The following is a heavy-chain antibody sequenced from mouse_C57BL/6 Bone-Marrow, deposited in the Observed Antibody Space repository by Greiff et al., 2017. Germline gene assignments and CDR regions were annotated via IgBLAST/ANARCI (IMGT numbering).Heavy chain of an antibody. V-gene: IGHV14-3*01. D-gene: IGHD1-1*02. Sequence: VQLKQSVAELVRPGASVKLSCTASGFNIKHTYMHWVKQRPEPGLEWIGRIDPANGNTKYAPKFQGMAIITADPSSNIAYLQLSSLTARDTAIYYCARGWYYFDYWGQGTTLTVSS. CDR3: ARGWYYFDY. J-gene: IGHJ2*01. CDR1: GFNIKHTY. CDR2: IDPANGNT.